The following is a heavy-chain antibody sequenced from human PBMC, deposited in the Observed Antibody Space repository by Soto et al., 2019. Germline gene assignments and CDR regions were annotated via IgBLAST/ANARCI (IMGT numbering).Heavy chain of an antibody. D-gene: IGHD2-15*01. CDR1: GGSISSSNW. CDR2: IYHSGST. V-gene: IGHV4-4*02. Sequence: QVQLQESGPGLVKPSGTLSLTCAVSGGSISSSNWWSWVRQPPGKGLEWIGEIYHSGSTNYNPSRKSRVTRSVDKSKNQFSLKLSSVTAADTAVYYCARAGRGYCSGGSCYSGLHGMDVWGQGTTVTVSS. CDR3: ARAGRGYCSGGSCYSGLHGMDV. J-gene: IGHJ6*02.